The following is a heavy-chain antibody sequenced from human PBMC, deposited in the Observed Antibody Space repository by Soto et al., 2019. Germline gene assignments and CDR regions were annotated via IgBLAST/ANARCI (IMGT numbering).Heavy chain of an antibody. CDR2: IYPGDSDT. V-gene: IGHV5-51*01. Sequence: GESLKISCKGSGXSFTSYWIGWVRQMPGKGLEWMGIIYPGDSDTRYSPSFQGQVTISADKSISTAYLQWSSLKASDTAMYYCARVLVDTAMVSYGMDVWGQGTTVTGSS. CDR3: ARVLVDTAMVSYGMDV. CDR1: GXSFTSYW. J-gene: IGHJ6*02. D-gene: IGHD5-18*01.